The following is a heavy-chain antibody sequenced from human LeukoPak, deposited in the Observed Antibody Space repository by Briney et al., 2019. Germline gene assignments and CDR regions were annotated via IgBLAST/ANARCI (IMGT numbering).Heavy chain of an antibody. D-gene: IGHD2-15*01. CDR3: ARGLAGCSGGSCYYTPKGDYFDY. CDR1: GGSFSGYY. Sequence: PSETLSLTCAVYGGSFSGYYWSWIRQPPGKGLEWIGEINHSGSTNYNPSLKSRVTISVDTSKNQFSLKLSSVTAADTAVYYCARGLAGCSGGSCYYTPKGDYFDYWGQGTLVTVSS. CDR2: INHSGST. V-gene: IGHV4-34*01. J-gene: IGHJ4*02.